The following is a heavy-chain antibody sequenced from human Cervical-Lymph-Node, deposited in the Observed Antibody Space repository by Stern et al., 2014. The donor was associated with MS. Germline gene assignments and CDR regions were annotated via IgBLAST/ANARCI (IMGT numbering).Heavy chain of an antibody. V-gene: IGHV3-13*01. J-gene: IGHJ2*01. CDR1: GFTFSSYD. D-gene: IGHD5-24*01. Sequence: EDQLVESGGGLVQPGGSLRLSCAASGFTFSSYDMHWVRQATGKVLEWVSAIGTAGDTYYPGSVKGRFTISRENAKNSLYLQMNSLRAGDTAVYYCARDRGDGLFDLWGRGTLVTVSS. CDR2: IGTAGDT. CDR3: ARDRGDGLFDL.